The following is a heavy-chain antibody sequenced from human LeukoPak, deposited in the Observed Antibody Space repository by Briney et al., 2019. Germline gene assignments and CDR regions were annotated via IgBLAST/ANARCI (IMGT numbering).Heavy chain of an antibody. V-gene: IGHV3-21*01. D-gene: IGHD6-13*01. J-gene: IGHJ6*02. CDR3: ARVRAAAGFYYGMDV. Sequence: PGGSLRLSCAASGFIFGSYSINWVRQAPGKGLEWVSSISSSSSYIFYADSVKGRFTTSRDNAKNSLYLQMNSLRAEDTALYYCARVRAAAGFYYGMDVWGQGTTVTVSS. CDR1: GFIFGSYS. CDR2: ISSSSSYI.